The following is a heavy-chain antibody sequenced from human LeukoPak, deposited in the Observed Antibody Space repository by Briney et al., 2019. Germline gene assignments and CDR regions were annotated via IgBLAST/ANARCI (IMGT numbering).Heavy chain of an antibody. Sequence: PGGSLRLPCAASGFTVSSNYISWVRQAPGKGLEWVSVIYSGGSTYYADSVKGRFTISRDNSKNTLYLQMNSLRAEDTAVYYCARSRLLWFGELLFDYWGQGTLVTVSS. D-gene: IGHD3-10*01. CDR2: IYSGGST. CDR3: ARSRLLWFGELLFDY. CDR1: GFTVSSNY. V-gene: IGHV3-66*01. J-gene: IGHJ4*02.